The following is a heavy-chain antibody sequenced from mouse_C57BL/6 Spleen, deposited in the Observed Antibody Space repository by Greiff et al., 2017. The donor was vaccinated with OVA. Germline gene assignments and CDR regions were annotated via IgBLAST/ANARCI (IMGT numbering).Heavy chain of an antibody. CDR2: IFPGSGST. J-gene: IGHJ3*01. Sequence: QVQLQQSGPELVRPGASVKISCKAPGYTFTSHWMQWVRQRPGQGLEWIGEIFPGSGSTYYNEKFKGKATLTVDTASSTAYMQLRSLTSEYSAVYFCAGTTVVATPFAYWGQGTLVTVSA. V-gene: IGHV1-56*01. D-gene: IGHD1-1*01. CDR3: AGTTVVATPFAY. CDR1: GYTFTSHW.